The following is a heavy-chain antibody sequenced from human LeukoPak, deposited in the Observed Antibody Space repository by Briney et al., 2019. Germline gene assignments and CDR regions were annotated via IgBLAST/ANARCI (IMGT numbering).Heavy chain of an antibody. J-gene: IGHJ4*01. CDR3: ARDRRDSSGYPYYFDY. Sequence: GGSLRLSCAASGFTFSSYSMHWVRQAPGKGLEWVSSISSSSSYIYYSDSVKGRFTISRDNAKNSLYLQMNSLRAEDTAVYYCARDRRDSSGYPYYFDYWGHGTLVTGSS. CDR1: GFTFSSYS. V-gene: IGHV3-21*01. CDR2: ISSSSSYI. D-gene: IGHD3-22*01.